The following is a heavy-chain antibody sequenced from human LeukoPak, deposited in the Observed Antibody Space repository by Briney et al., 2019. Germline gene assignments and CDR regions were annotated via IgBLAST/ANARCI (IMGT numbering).Heavy chain of an antibody. CDR3: AKRGSGFYYYYYYMDV. CDR1: GGSFSGYY. J-gene: IGHJ6*03. Sequence: PSETLSLTCAVYGGSFSGYYWSWIRQPPGQGLEWIGEINHSGSTNYNPSLKSRVTISVDTSKNQFSLKLSSVTAADTAVYYCAKRGSGFYYYYYYMDVWGKGTTVTVSS. D-gene: IGHD3-10*01. V-gene: IGHV4-34*01. CDR2: INHSGST.